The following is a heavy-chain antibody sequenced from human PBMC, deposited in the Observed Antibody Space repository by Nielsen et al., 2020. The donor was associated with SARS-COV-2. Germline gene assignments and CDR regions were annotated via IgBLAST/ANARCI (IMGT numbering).Heavy chain of an antibody. V-gene: IGHV1-46*01. J-gene: IGHJ4*02. CDR1: GYTFTDNY. CDR2: ITPIGATT. Sequence: ASVKVSCKASGYTFTDNYLHWVRQAPGQGLEWMGIITPIGATTTYARKFQGRVTMTRDTSTSTVYMELRSLRPDDTATYYCAREWDDYESSAYDFWGQGTLLTVSS. CDR3: AREWDDYESSAYDF. D-gene: IGHD3-22*01.